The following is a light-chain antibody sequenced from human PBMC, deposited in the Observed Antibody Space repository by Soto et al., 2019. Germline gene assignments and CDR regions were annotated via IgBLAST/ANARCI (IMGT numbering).Light chain of an antibody. CDR3: KEYDSSPRT. CDR1: QSLNRSS. CDR2: GAS. V-gene: IGKV3-20*01. Sequence: EIVLTQSPGTLSLSPGDRATLSCRASQSLNRSSLAWYQQKPGRAHRLLIYGASSRATGIQDRFSGSGSGTDFTLTIRSLQSEDFAVYYCKEYDSSPRTFGQGTKVDIK. J-gene: IGKJ1*01.